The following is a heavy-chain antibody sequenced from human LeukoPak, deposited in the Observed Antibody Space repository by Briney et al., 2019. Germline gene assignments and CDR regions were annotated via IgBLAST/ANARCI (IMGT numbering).Heavy chain of an antibody. D-gene: IGHD3-16*02. CDR3: AAASIMITFGGVIVMDPWAFDI. J-gene: IGHJ3*02. Sequence: ASVKVSCKVSGYTPTELSMPWVGQAPGKGLEWMKGFDSVDGETIYAQKFQGRVTMTEDTSTDTAYMELSSLRSEDTAVYYCAAASIMITFGGVIVMDPWAFDIWGQGTMVTVSS. CDR2: FDSVDGET. V-gene: IGHV1-24*01. CDR1: GYTPTELS.